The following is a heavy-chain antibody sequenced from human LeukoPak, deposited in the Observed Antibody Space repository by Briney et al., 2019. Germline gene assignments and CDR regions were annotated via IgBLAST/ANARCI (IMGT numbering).Heavy chain of an antibody. Sequence: GGSLRLSCAASGFTFSRYSMNWVRQAPGKGREWVSSISSSSSYIYYADSVKGRFTISRDNAKNSLYLQMNSLTAEDTAVYYCARAMSTTTFDYWGQGTLVTVSS. D-gene: IGHD5-24*01. V-gene: IGHV3-21*01. CDR3: ARAMSTTTFDY. J-gene: IGHJ4*02. CDR1: GFTFSRYS. CDR2: ISSSSSYI.